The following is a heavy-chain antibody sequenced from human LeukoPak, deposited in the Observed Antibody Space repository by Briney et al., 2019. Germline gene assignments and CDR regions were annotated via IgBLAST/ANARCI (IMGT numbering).Heavy chain of an antibody. CDR1: GFTFSNAY. V-gene: IGHV3-30-3*01. CDR3: ARDRDRGYSYGLFYFDY. CDR2: ISYDGSNK. D-gene: IGHD5-18*01. Sequence: SGGSLRLSCAASGFTFSNAYMNWVRQAPGKGLEWVAVISYDGSNKYYADSVKGRFTISRDNSKNTLYLQMNSLRAEDTAVYYCARDRDRGYSYGLFYFDYWGQGTLVTVSS. J-gene: IGHJ4*02.